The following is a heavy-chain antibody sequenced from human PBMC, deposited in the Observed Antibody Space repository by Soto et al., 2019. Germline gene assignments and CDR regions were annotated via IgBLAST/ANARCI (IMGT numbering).Heavy chain of an antibody. CDR3: ATYRRTEHLGES. V-gene: IGHV3-23*01. CDR2: VSSGGDYT. CDR1: GFTFGNYH. J-gene: IGHJ4*02. Sequence: EDHLLESGGGLVQPGGSLRLSCVASGFTFGNYHMAWVRQAPGKGLEWVSAVSSGGDYTFYIDSVRGRFTVSRDNSNSILYLQMNILRADDTAIYYCATYRRTEHLGESWGQGTLVTVSS. D-gene: IGHD1-26*01.